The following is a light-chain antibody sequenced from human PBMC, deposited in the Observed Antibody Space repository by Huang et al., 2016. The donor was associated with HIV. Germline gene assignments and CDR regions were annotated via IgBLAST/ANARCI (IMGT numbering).Light chain of an antibody. CDR3: QQYYSTPVG. V-gene: IGKV4-1*01. Sequence: DIVMTQSPDSLAVSLGERATINCKSSQRVLYSSNNKNYLAWYQQKPGQPPKRLIYWASTREAGVPDRFSGSGSGTDFTLTISSLQAEDVAVYYCQQYYSTPVGFGQGTKVEIK. J-gene: IGKJ1*01. CDR2: WAS. CDR1: QRVLYSSNNKNY.